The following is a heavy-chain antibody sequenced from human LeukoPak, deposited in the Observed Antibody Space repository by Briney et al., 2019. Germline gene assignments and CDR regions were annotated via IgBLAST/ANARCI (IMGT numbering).Heavy chain of an antibody. J-gene: IGHJ4*02. D-gene: IGHD3-10*01. CDR2: IYTSGST. Sequence: MPSETLSLTCTVSGGSISSYYWSWIRQPAGKGLEWIGRIYTSGSTNYNPSLKSRVTISVDKSKDQFSLKLSSVTAADTAVYYCARVGAGSRDYWGQGTLVTVSS. V-gene: IGHV4-4*07. CDR1: GGSISSYY. CDR3: ARVGAGSRDY.